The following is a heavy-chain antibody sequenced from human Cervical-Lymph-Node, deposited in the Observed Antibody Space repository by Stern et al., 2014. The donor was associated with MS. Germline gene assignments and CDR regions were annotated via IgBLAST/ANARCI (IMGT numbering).Heavy chain of an antibody. V-gene: IGHV3-30*18. CDR1: GFTFSSYG. J-gene: IGHJ4*02. CDR3: AKASYDSSGYSHFEY. CDR2: ISYDGSNK. D-gene: IGHD3-22*01. Sequence: VQLVESGGGVVQPGRSLRLSCAASGFTFSSYGMHWVRQAPGKGLEWVAVISYDGSNKYYADSVKGRFTISRDNSKNTLYLQMSSLRAEDTAVYYCAKASYDSSGYSHFEYWGQGTLVTVSS.